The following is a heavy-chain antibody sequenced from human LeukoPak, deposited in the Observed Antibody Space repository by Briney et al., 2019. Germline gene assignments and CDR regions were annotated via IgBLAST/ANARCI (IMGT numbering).Heavy chain of an antibody. V-gene: IGHV3-30-3*02. Sequence: GGSLRLSCAASGFTFSSYAMHWVRQAPGKGLEWVAVISYDGSNKYYADSVRGRFTISRDNSKNTLYLQMNSLRAEDTAVYYCAKQAIDTMRPHYYFDYWGQGTLVTVSS. CDR1: GFTFSSYA. J-gene: IGHJ4*02. D-gene: IGHD3-22*01. CDR3: AKQAIDTMRPHYYFDY. CDR2: ISYDGSNK.